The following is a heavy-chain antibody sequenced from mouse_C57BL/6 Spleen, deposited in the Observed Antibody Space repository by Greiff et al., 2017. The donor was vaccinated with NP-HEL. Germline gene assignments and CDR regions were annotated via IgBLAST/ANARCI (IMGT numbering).Heavy chain of an antibody. V-gene: IGHV1-55*01. Sequence: QVQLQQPGAELVKPGASVKMSCKASGYTFTSYWITWVKQRPGQGLEWIGHIYPGSGSTYYNEKFKSKATLTVDKSSSTAYMQLSGLTSEDSAVYGRGRRGMYNGGILYYGMDYWGQGTSGTVPS. CDR3: GRRGMYNGGILYYGMDY. J-gene: IGHJ4*01. CDR1: GYTFTSYW. CDR2: IYPGSGST. D-gene: IGHD1-1*01.